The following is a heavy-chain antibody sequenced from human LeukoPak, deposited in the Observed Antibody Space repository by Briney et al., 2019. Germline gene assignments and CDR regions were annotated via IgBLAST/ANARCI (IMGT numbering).Heavy chain of an antibody. Sequence: GPSVKVSYKASGYTFTIYGISWVRQAPGQGLEWMGWINPNSGGTNYAQKFQGRVTMTRDTSISTAYMELSRLRSDDTAVYYCARESGIAARLGYWGQGTLVTVSS. CDR3: ARESGIAARLGY. D-gene: IGHD6-6*01. J-gene: IGHJ4*02. V-gene: IGHV1-2*02. CDR2: INPNSGGT. CDR1: GYTFTIYG.